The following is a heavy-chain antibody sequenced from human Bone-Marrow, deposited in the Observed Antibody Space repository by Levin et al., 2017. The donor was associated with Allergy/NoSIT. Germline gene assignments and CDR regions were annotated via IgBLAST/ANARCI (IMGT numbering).Heavy chain of an antibody. Sequence: PGESLKISCTASGFIFDDYAMHWVRLSPGKGLEWVSGISWSSSVIAYAASVKGRFTISRDNVKNSVYLQMNNLKTEDTALYYCATAKTNSGFVVGFDSWGQGTRVIVSP. CDR1: GFIFDDYA. V-gene: IGHV3-9*01. CDR3: ATAKTNSGFVVGFDS. CDR2: ISWSSSVI. D-gene: IGHD1-26*01. J-gene: IGHJ4*02.